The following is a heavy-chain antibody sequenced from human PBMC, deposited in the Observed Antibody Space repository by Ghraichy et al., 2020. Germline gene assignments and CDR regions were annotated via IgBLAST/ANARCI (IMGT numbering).Heavy chain of an antibody. Sequence: GGSLRLSCAASGFTFSNAWMSWVRQAPGKGLEWVGRIKSKTDGGTTDYAAPVKGRFTISRDDSKNTLYLQMNSLKTEDTAVYYCTTTDTAIYRTGFLFTSGRYWGQGTLVTVSS. V-gene: IGHV3-15*01. CDR1: GFTFSNAW. CDR2: IKSKTDGGTT. D-gene: IGHD5-18*01. J-gene: IGHJ4*02. CDR3: TTTDTAIYRTGFLFTSGRY.